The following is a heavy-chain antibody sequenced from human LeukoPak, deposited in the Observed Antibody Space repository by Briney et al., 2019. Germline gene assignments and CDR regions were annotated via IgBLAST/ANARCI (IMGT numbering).Heavy chain of an antibody. CDR1: GYTFSANY. CDR3: ARVFSRGWEFNWFDP. D-gene: IGHD6-19*01. V-gene: IGHV1-2*02. J-gene: IGHJ5*02. Sequence: ASVKVSCKTSGYTFSANYIHWVRQAPGQGLEWMEWINPSSGVTKFAQKFQGRVTMTRDMSIMTVYMELSTLTSDDTAVYYCARVFSRGWEFNWFDPWGQGSLVTVSS. CDR2: INPSSGVT.